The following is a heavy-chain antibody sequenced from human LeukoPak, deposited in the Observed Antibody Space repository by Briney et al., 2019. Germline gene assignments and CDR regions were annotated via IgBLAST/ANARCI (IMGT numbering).Heavy chain of an antibody. Sequence: GGFLRLFCAASGFTFSRYAMSRVRQAPGKGLAWVSTISGGGDTTYYADSVKGRFTISRDNSKNTLYLQMNSLRAEDRAVYYCAKESPHFDYWGQGTLVTVSS. J-gene: IGHJ4*02. CDR3: AKESPHFDY. CDR1: GFTFSRYA. CDR2: ISGGGDTT. V-gene: IGHV3-23*01.